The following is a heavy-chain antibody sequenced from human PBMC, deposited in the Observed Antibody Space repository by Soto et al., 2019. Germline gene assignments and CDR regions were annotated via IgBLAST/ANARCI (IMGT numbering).Heavy chain of an antibody. CDR1: GGTFSSYS. V-gene: IGHV1-18*01. D-gene: IGHD3-22*01. CDR3: AVYTYYYDSSGYFFDY. CDR2: ISAYNGNT. J-gene: IGHJ4*02. Sequence: AASVKVSCKASGGTFSSYSISWVRQAPGQGLEWMGWISAYNGNTNYAQKLQGRVTMTTDTSTSTAYMELRSLRSDDTAVYYCAVYTYYYDSSGYFFDYWGQGTLVTVSS.